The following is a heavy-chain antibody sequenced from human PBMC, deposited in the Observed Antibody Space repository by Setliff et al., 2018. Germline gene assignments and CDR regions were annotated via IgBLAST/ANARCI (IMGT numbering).Heavy chain of an antibody. CDR2: IYYGGTT. Sequence: PSETLSLTCTVSGGSISSYYWSWIRQPPGKGLEWIGYIYYGGTTNYNPSLKSRVSISLDTSKSQFSLRLSSLTAADTAAYCCARHRRVSSGNYFVGLYYFDYWGQGTPGTVSS. V-gene: IGHV4-59*08. CDR3: ARHRRVSSGNYFVGLYYFDY. D-gene: IGHD3-22*01. J-gene: IGHJ4*02. CDR1: GGSISSYY.